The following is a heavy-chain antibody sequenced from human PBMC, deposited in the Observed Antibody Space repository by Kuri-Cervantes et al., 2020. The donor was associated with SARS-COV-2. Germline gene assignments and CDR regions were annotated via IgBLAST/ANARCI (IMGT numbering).Heavy chain of an antibody. J-gene: IGHJ3*02. CDR3: ARPTGDQGAFDI. Sequence: GSLRLSCTVSGGSISSHYWSWIRQPPGKGLEWIGYIYYSGSTYYNPSLKSRVTISVDTSKNQFSLKLSSVTAADTAVYYCARPTGDQGAFDIWGQGTMVTVSS. V-gene: IGHV4-59*08. CDR1: GGSISSHY. CDR2: IYYSGST. D-gene: IGHD7-27*01.